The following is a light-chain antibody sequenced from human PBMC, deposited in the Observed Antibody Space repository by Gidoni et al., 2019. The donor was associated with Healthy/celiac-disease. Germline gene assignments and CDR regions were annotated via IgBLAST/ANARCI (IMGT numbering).Light chain of an antibody. CDR2: LGS. CDR1: PSLLHSNGYNY. CDR3: MQALQTPRT. Sequence: IVISQSPLSLPVTPGEPASISCRSSPSLLHSNGYNYLDWYRQKPGQSQKLLIYLGSNRASGVPDRFSGSGSGTDFTLKISRVEAEDVGVYYCMQALQTPRTFGQGTKVEIK. J-gene: IGKJ1*01. V-gene: IGKV2-28*01.